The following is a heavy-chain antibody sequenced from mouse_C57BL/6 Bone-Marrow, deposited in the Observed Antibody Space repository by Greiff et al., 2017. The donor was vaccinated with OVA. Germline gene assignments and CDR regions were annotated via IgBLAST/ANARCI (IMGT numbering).Heavy chain of an antibody. Sequence: VQLQQSGPELVKPGASVKISCKASGYSFTSYYIHWVKQRPGQGLEWIGWIYPGSGNTKYNEKFKGKATLTADTSSSTAYMQLSSLTSEDSAVYYCARRLGRRGYYFDYWGQGTTLTVSS. V-gene: IGHV1-66*01. J-gene: IGHJ2*01. D-gene: IGHD4-1*01. CDR1: GYSFTSYY. CDR2: IYPGSGNT. CDR3: ARRLGRRGYYFDY.